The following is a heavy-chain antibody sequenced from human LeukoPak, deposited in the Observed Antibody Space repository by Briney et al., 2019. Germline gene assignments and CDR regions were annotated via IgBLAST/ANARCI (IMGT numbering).Heavy chain of an antibody. CDR1: GFTFNSYA. CDR3: ANSQYYYGSGSHY. D-gene: IGHD3-10*01. Sequence: PGGSLRLSCAASGFTFNSYAMTWVRQAPGKGLERVSAISGSGGSTYYADSVKGRFTISRDNSKNTLYLQMNSLRAEDTAVYYCANSQYYYGSGSHYWGQGTLVTVSS. CDR2: ISGSGGST. J-gene: IGHJ4*02. V-gene: IGHV3-23*01.